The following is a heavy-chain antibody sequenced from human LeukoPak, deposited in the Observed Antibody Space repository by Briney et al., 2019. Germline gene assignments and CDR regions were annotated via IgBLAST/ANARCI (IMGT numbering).Heavy chain of an antibody. Sequence: ASVKVSCKASGYTFTSYAMNWVRQAPGQGLEWMGWINTNTGNPTYAQGFTGRFVFSLDTSVSTAYLQISSLKAEDTAVYYCASHTRPTYYSYMDVWGKGTTVTVSS. CDR2: INTNTGNP. CDR1: GYTFTSYA. V-gene: IGHV7-4-1*02. J-gene: IGHJ6*03. CDR3: ASHTRPTYYSYMDV.